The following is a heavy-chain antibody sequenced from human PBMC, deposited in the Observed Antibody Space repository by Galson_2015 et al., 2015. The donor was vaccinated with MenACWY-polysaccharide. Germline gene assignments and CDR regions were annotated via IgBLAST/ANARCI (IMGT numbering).Heavy chain of an antibody. D-gene: IGHD3-10*01. CDR1: GDSISNNY. V-gene: IGHV4-4*07. J-gene: IGHJ4*02. Sequence: SETLSLTCTVSGDSISNNYWTWVRQPAGKGLEWIGRVYADGETNYNSSLKSRVIMSTDTSKNQFFLKLSSVTAADTAVYYCARGRRGEGTDYWGQGTLVTVSS. CDR3: ARGRRGEGTDY. CDR2: VYADGET.